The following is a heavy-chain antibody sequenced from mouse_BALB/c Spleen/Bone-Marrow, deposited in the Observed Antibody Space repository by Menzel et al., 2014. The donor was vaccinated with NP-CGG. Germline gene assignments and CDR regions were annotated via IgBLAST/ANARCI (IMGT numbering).Heavy chain of an antibody. J-gene: IGHJ3*01. CDR1: GFSFGDHY. Sequence: EVKLVESGGRLVKPGGSLKLSCAASGFSFGDHYMYWVRQTPEKRLEWVATISDGGGHTYYSDSVKGRFTISRDNAKNNLYLQMSSLKSEDTAMYHCARDGDYRYAWFSYWGQGTPVTVSA. CDR3: ARDGDYRYAWFSY. CDR2: ISDGGGHT. D-gene: IGHD2-14*01. V-gene: IGHV5-4*02.